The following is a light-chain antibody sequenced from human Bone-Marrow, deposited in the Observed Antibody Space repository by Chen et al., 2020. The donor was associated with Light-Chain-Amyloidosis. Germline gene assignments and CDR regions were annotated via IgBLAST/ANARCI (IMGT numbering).Light chain of an antibody. CDR3: QQSYSTPRS. J-gene: IGKJ2*04. CDR2: AAS. V-gene: IGKV1-39*01. Sequence: DIQMTQSPSSLSASVGDRVTITCRASQSISSYLNWYQQKPGKAPKLLIYAASSLQSGVPSRFSGSGSGTDFTLTIRSLQPEDVATYYCQQSYSTPRSFGQGTELEIK. CDR1: QSISSY.